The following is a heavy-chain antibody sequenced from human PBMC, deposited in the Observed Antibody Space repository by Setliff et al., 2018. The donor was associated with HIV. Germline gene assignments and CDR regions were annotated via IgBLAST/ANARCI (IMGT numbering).Heavy chain of an antibody. CDR1: GGSISSDNYY. Sequence: SETLSLTCTVSGGSISSDNYYWSWIRQPAGKGLEWIGRYYTSGITNYNPSLKSRVSISVDTSKNQFSLRLNSVTAADTAVYYCARTYYYGSGSYLPSYDNYYYYMDVWGKGTTVTVSS. CDR3: ARTYYYGSGSYLPSYDNYYYYMDV. D-gene: IGHD3-10*01. CDR2: YYTSGIT. J-gene: IGHJ6*03. V-gene: IGHV4-61*02.